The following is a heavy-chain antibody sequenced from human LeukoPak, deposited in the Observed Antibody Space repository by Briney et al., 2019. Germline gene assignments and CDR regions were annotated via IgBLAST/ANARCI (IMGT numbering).Heavy chain of an antibody. CDR1: GFTFSSYA. V-gene: IGHV3-53*01. J-gene: IGHJ4*02. D-gene: IGHD6-19*01. CDR3: ARDGSGSGWYQFDY. Sequence: PGGSLRLSCAASGFTFSSYAMSWARQAPGKGLEWVSVIYSGGSTYYADSVKGRFTISRDNSKNTLYLQMNSLRAEDTAVYYCARDGSGSGWYQFDYWGQGTLVTVSS. CDR2: IYSGGST.